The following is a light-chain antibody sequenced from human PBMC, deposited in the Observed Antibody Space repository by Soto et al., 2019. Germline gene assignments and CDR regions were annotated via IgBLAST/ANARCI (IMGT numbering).Light chain of an antibody. CDR1: SSDVGSYNL. Sequence: QSALTQPASVSGSPGQSITISCTGTSSDVGSYNLVSWYQQHPGKAPKLMIYEGSKRPSGISNSFSGSKSGNTASLTISGLQAEDEADYYCCSYAGSRTPLYVFGTGTKGTVL. CDR3: CSYAGSRTPLYV. CDR2: EGS. J-gene: IGLJ1*01. V-gene: IGLV2-23*01.